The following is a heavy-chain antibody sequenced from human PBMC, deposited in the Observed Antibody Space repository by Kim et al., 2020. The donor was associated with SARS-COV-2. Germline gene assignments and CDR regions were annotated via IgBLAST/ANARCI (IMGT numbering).Heavy chain of an antibody. CDR1: GFTFSSYS. J-gene: IGHJ6*02. V-gene: IGHV3-30*18. CDR2: ISYDGSNK. D-gene: IGHD5-18*01. Sequence: GGSLRLSCAASGFTFSSYSMHWVRQAPGKGLEWVAGISYDGSNKYYADSVKGRFTISRDNSKNTLYLQMNSLRAEDTAVYYCAKDAAMVTSYYYYGMDVCGHGTTVTVSS. CDR3: AKDAAMVTSYYYYGMDV.